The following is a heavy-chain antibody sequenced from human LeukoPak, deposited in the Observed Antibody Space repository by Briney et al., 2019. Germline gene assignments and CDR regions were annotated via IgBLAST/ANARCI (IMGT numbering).Heavy chain of an antibody. CDR2: INHSGST. CDR1: GGSFSGYY. Sequence: SETLSLTCAVYGGSFSGYYWSWIRQPPGKGLEWIGEINHSGSTNYNPSLKSRVTISVDTSKNQFSLKLSSVTAADTAVYYCARRTIFGVAKPARWLDPWGQGTLVTVSS. D-gene: IGHD3-3*01. J-gene: IGHJ5*02. V-gene: IGHV4-34*01. CDR3: ARRTIFGVAKPARWLDP.